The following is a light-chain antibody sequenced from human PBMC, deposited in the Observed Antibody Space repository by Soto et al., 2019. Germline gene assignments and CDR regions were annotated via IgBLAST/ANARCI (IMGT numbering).Light chain of an antibody. Sequence: QSVLTQPPSVSGAPGQRVTISCTGSSSNIGAGYDVHWYQQIPGTAPKLLIYGNSNRPSGVPDRFSGSKSGTSASLAITVLQAEDEADYYCQSYDSSLSGVYVFGARTKLTVL. CDR2: GNS. V-gene: IGLV1-40*01. CDR3: QSYDSSLSGVYV. CDR1: SSNIGAGYD. J-gene: IGLJ1*01.